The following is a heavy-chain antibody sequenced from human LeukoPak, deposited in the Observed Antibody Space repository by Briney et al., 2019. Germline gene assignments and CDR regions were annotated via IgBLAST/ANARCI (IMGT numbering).Heavy chain of an antibody. CDR2: ISSSGSTI. D-gene: IGHD6-13*01. Sequence: GGSLRLSCAASGFTFSSYEMNWVRQAPGKGLEWVSYISSSGSTIYYADSVKGRFTISRDNAKNSLYLQMSSLRAEDTAVYYCARAAAGPYFDYWGQGTLVTVSS. V-gene: IGHV3-48*03. CDR1: GFTFSSYE. CDR3: ARAAAGPYFDY. J-gene: IGHJ4*02.